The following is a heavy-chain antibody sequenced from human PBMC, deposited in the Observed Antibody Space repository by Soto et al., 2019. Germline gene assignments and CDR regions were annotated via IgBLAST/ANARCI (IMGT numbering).Heavy chain of an antibody. Sequence: PSETLSLTCTVSVYSISSGSYLAWIRQPPGKGPEWIVSIYHGGTTFYNPSLKSRITISVDTSNNQFSLKLTSVTAADTAVYYCARVHVMVVAGSTFDYWGHGTLVTVSS. D-gene: IGHD6-19*01. CDR3: ARVHVMVVAGSTFDY. V-gene: IGHV4-38-2*02. J-gene: IGHJ4*01. CDR2: IYHGGTT. CDR1: VYSISSGSY.